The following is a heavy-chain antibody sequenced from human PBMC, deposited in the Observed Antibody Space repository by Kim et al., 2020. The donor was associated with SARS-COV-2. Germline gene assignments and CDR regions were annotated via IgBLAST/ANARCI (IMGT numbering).Heavy chain of an antibody. Sequence: GGSLRLSCAASGFTFSSYGMHWVRQAPGKGLEWVAVIWYDGSNKYYADSVKGRFTISRDNSKNTLYLQMNSLRAEDTAVYYCAKDQVGYGDYSGEDYYYYGMDVWGQGTTVTVSS. D-gene: IGHD4-17*01. J-gene: IGHJ6*02. CDR1: GFTFSSYG. CDR2: IWYDGSNK. V-gene: IGHV3-33*06. CDR3: AKDQVGYGDYSGEDYYYYGMDV.